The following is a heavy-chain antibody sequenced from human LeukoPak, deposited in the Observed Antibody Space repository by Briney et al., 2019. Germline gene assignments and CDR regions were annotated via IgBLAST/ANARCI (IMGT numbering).Heavy chain of an antibody. V-gene: IGHV3-15*07. CDR3: TTDFFLTTVTTEFDY. Sequence: GGSLRLSCAAPGFTFSNAWMNWVRQAPGKGLEWVGRIKSKTDGGTTDYAAPVKGRFTISRDDSKNTLYLQMNSLKTEDTAVYYCTTDFFLTTVTTEFDYWGQGTLVTVSS. CDR1: GFTFSNAW. CDR2: IKSKTDGGTT. J-gene: IGHJ4*02. D-gene: IGHD4-17*01.